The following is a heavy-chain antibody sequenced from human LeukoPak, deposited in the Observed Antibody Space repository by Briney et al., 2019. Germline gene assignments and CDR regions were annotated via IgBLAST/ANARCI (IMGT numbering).Heavy chain of an antibody. CDR3: ASGCSSTTCLGY. J-gene: IGHJ4*02. CDR2: IKQDGSEK. Sequence: PGGSLRLSCAASGFTFSSYGMHWVRQAPGKGLEWVANIKQDGSEKYYVDSVKGRFTISRDNAKNSLYLQMNSLRAEDTAVYYCASGCSSTTCLGYWGQGTPVTVSS. CDR1: GFTFSSYG. V-gene: IGHV3-7*01. D-gene: IGHD2-2*01.